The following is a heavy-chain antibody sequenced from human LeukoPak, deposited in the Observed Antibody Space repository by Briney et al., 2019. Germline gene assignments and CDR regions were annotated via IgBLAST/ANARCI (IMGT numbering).Heavy chain of an antibody. CDR1: GYTFTGYH. Sequence: GASVKVSCKASGYTFTGYHMHWVRQAPGQGLEWMGRINPNSGGTNYAQKFQGRVTMTRDTSISTAYMELSRLRSDDTAVYYCARDNVARFRNYYGMDVWGQGTTVTVSS. D-gene: IGHD2/OR15-2a*01. V-gene: IGHV1-2*06. J-gene: IGHJ6*02. CDR2: INPNSGGT. CDR3: ARDNVARFRNYYGMDV.